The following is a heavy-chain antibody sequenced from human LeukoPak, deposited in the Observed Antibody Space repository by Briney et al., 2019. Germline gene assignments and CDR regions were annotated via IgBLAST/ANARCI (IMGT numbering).Heavy chain of an antibody. D-gene: IGHD3-22*01. CDR2: IYHSGRT. CDR3: AKLGGYFDSSGINDF. CDR1: GGSISSSSYY. V-gene: IGHV4-39*01. Sequence: PSETLSLTCSVSGGSISSSSYYWGWIRQPPGKGLEWIGNIYHSGRTYYNPSLKSRVTISVDTSKNQFSLQVRSVTAADTAVYYCAKLGGYFDSSGINDFWGHGTLITASS. J-gene: IGHJ4*01.